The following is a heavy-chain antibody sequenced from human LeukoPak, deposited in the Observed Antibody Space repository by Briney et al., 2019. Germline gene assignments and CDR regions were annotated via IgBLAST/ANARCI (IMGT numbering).Heavy chain of an antibody. J-gene: IGHJ4*02. CDR3: ALLAVASALDY. V-gene: IGHV3-48*03. D-gene: IGHD6-19*01. CDR1: RFPFSIYE. CDR2: IHSSGTVK. Sequence: PGGSLRLSCVFSRFPFSIYEMNWVRQAPGKGLEWVSNIHSSGTVKYYSDSVKGRFSISRDNAKSSLYLQMNSLRVEDTAVYYCALLAVASALDYWGQGALVTVSS.